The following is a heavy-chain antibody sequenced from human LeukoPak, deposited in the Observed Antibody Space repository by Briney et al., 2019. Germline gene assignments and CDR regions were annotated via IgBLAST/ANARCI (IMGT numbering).Heavy chain of an antibody. V-gene: IGHV1-18*01. CDR2: INPSSRNT. D-gene: IGHD2-2*01. CDR3: ARDCSSTSCRYGLDV. Sequence: ASVKVSCKASGYTFIRYGISWVRQAPGQGLEWMGWINPSSRNTYYTQKLQGRVTVTTDTSTSTAYMELRSLRSDDTAVYYCARDCSSTSCRYGLDVWGQGTTVTISS. CDR1: GYTFIRYG. J-gene: IGHJ6*02.